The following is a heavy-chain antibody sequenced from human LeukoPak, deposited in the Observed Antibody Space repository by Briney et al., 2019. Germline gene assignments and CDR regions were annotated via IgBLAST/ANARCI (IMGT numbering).Heavy chain of an antibody. CDR1: GLTFSGYW. CDR2: MSSDSTRS. V-gene: IGHV3-74*01. D-gene: IGHD4-11*01. J-gene: IGHJ4*02. Sequence: GGSLRLSCEASGLTFSGYWMHWVRQAPGKGLVWVSRMSSDSTRSSHADSVKGRFTISRDNAKKMVYLQMNSLRVEDSAVYYCAAGPSSNGHQLPYWGQGTLVTVSS. CDR3: AAGPSSNGHQLPY.